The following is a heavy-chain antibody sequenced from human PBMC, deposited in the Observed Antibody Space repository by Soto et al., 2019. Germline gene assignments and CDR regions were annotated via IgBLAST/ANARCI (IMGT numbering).Heavy chain of an antibody. Sequence: EVQLVESGGGLVQPGGSLRLSCAVSGFTFRNYWMHWVRQAPGKGLVWVSRINSDGSTISYADSVKGRVTISRDNAKNRLYLQMNSLRAEDTAVYYGARDFMVRGVVFYSYWYGMDVWGQGTTVTVSS. V-gene: IGHV3-74*01. J-gene: IGHJ6*02. CDR1: GFTFRNYW. CDR2: INSDGSTI. CDR3: ARDFMVRGVVFYSYWYGMDV. D-gene: IGHD3-10*01.